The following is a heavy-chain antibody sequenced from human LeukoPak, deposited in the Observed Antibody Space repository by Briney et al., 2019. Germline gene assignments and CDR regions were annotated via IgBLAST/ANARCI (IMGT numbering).Heavy chain of an antibody. CDR2: INHSVST. D-gene: IGHD5-18*01. J-gene: IGHJ4*02. V-gene: IGHV4-34*01. CDR3: AVSWIQPFDY. Sequence: SETLSLTCAVYGGSFSGYYWSWIRQPPGKGLEWIGEINHSVSTNYNPSLKSRVTISVDTSKNQFSLKLSSVTAADTAVYHCAVSWIQPFDYWGQGTLVTVSS. CDR1: GGSFSGYY.